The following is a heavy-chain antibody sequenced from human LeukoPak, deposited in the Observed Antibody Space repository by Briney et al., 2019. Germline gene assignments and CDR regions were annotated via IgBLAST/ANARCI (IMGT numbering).Heavy chain of an antibody. Sequence: IPSETLSLTCTVSGGSISSSSYYWGWIRQPPGKGLEWIGSIYYSGSTYYSPSLKSRVTISVDTSKNQFSLKLSSVTAADTAVYYCARRTDCSSTSCYLGYFDYWGQGTLVTVSS. CDR2: IYYSGST. J-gene: IGHJ4*02. V-gene: IGHV4-39*01. CDR1: GGSISSSSYY. D-gene: IGHD2-2*01. CDR3: ARRTDCSSTSCYLGYFDY.